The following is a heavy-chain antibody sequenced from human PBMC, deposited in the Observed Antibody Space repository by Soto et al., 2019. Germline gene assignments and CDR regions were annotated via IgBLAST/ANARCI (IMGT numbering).Heavy chain of an antibody. CDR1: GGTFSSYT. J-gene: IGHJ6*02. V-gene: IGHV1-69*02. CDR3: ARQVYGSGSYYNYYYYYGMDV. D-gene: IGHD3-10*01. CDR2: IIPILGIA. Sequence: QVQLVQSGAEVKKPGSSVKVSCKASGGTFSSYTISWVRQAPGQGLEWMGRIIPILGIANYAQKFQGRVTITARKSTSTAYLELSSLRSEGTDVYYCARQVYGSGSYYNYYYYYGMDVWGHGTTVTVSS.